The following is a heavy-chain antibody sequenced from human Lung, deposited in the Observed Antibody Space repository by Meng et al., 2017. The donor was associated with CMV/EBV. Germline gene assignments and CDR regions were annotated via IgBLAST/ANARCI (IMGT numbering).Heavy chain of an antibody. CDR3: GTLKYTSGFYGPAY. D-gene: IGHD6-19*01. J-gene: IGHJ4*02. V-gene: IGHV7-4-1*02. CDR1: GYSLTRDP. CDR2: ISTTTGNP. Sequence: PLCHSGFEFTQPGASAKVYCQASGYSLTRDPINWVRQAPGPGLEWIGWISTTTGNPTYAQGFTGRFVFSVDTSVSPAYLQISSLKAEDTAVYYCGTLKYTSGFYGPAYWGQGALVTVSS.